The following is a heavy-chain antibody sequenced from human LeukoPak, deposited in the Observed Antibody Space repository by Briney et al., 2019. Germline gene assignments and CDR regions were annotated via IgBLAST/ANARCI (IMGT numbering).Heavy chain of an antibody. J-gene: IGHJ4*02. V-gene: IGHV1-18*01. CDR3: ATNFGYCSSTSCYDY. D-gene: IGHD2-2*03. CDR2: ISAYNGNT. Sequence: ASVKVSCKASGYTFTSYGISWVRQAPGQGLEWMGWISAYNGNTNYTQKLQGRVTMTTDTSTNTAYMELRSLRSDDTAVYYCATNFGYCSSTSCYDYWGQGTLVTVSS. CDR1: GYTFTSYG.